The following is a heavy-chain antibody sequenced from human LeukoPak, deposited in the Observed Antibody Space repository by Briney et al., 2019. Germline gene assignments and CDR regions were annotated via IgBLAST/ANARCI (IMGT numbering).Heavy chain of an antibody. CDR1: GGSISSSSYY. J-gene: IGHJ4*02. CDR2: IYYSGST. Sequence: PSETLSLTCTVSGGSISSSSYYWGWIRQPPGKGLEWIGSIYYSGSTYYNPSLKSRVTISVDTSKNQFSLKLSSVTAADTAVYYCARDRSFGYGSHFDYWGQGTLVTVSS. D-gene: IGHD5-18*01. V-gene: IGHV4-39*02. CDR3: ARDRSFGYGSHFDY.